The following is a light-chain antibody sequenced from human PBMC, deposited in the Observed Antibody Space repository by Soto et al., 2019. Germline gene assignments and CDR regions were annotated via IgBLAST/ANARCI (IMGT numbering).Light chain of an antibody. CDR1: QSVSSN. CDR2: GAS. V-gene: IGKV3-15*01. CDR3: QHYNNWPPWT. Sequence: EIVMTQSPATLSVSPGERATLSCRASQSVSSNLAWYQQKPGQAPRLLIYGASTRATGIPARFIGSGSGTEFTPTISSLQYEDVAVYYCQHYNNWPPWTFGQGTKVEIK. J-gene: IGKJ1*01.